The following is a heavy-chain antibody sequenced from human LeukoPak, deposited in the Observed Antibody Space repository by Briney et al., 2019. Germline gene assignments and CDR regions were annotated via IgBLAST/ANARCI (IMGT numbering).Heavy chain of an antibody. V-gene: IGHV4-30-2*01. Sequence: SQTLSLTCAVSGGSISSGGYSWSWIRQPPGKGLEWIGYIYHSGSTYYNPSLKSRVTISVDRSKNQFSLELSSVTAADTAVYYCARDRHYYDSSGYLSYWYFDLWARGTLVTVSS. J-gene: IGHJ2*01. CDR3: ARDRHYYDSSGYLSYWYFDL. D-gene: IGHD3-22*01. CDR1: GGSISSGGYS. CDR2: IYHSGST.